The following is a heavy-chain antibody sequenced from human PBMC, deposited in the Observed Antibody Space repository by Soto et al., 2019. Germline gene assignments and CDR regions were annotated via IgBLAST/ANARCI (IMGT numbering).Heavy chain of an antibody. CDR2: ISAHTGNT. J-gene: IGHJ3*02. Sequence: GASVKVSCKTSGYTFTNYGISWVRQAPGQGLEWMGWISAHTGNTNYAKKFQGRVTMTTDTSTRTAYMELRSLRSDDTAVYYCARVLGYNSSWWRHTAFDIWGQGTMVTVSS. V-gene: IGHV1-18*01. CDR3: ARVLGYNSSWWRHTAFDI. D-gene: IGHD6-13*01. CDR1: GYTFTNYG.